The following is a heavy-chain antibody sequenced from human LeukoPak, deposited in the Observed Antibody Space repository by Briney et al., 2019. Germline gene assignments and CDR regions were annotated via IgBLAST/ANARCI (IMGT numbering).Heavy chain of an antibody. Sequence: GASVKVSCKASGYKFTGFYLHWLRQAPGQRLEWMGWINPHSGDTNYAHKFQGRVTMTRDTSISTAYMELSSLRSDDTAVFYCAIAFTSPDAFDIWGQGTMVTVSS. CDR2: INPHSGDT. V-gene: IGHV1-2*07. CDR1: GYKFTGFY. CDR3: AIAFTSPDAFDI. J-gene: IGHJ3*02. D-gene: IGHD3-16*01.